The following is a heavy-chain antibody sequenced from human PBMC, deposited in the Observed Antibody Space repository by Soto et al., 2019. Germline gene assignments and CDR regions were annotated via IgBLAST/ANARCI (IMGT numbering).Heavy chain of an antibody. D-gene: IGHD3-3*01. J-gene: IGHJ3*02. Sequence: ASVKVSCKASGYTFTSYDINWVRQATGQGLEWMGWMNPNSGNTGYAQKFQGRVTMTRNTSISTAYMELSSLRSEDTAVYYCARPITIFGVVIIWAFDIWGQGTMVTVSS. CDR1: GYTFTSYD. CDR2: MNPNSGNT. V-gene: IGHV1-8*01. CDR3: ARPITIFGVVIIWAFDI.